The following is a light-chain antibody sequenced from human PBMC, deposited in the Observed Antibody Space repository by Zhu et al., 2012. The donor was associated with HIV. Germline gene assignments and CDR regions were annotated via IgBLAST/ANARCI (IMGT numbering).Light chain of an antibody. Sequence: EIVLTQSPGTLSLSPGERATLSCRASQSIASIYLAWYQHKPGQAPRLLIHGASTRATGIPDRFSGSGSGTDFTLTISRLQPEDFAVYYCQQFGRPFTFGQGTKLEIK. CDR1: QSIASIY. CDR2: GAS. J-gene: IGKJ2*01. CDR3: QQFGRPFT. V-gene: IGKV3-20*01.